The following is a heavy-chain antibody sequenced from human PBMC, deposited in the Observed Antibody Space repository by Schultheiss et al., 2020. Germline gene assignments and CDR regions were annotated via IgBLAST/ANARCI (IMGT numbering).Heavy chain of an antibody. CDR1: GFTVSSNY. Sequence: SGSLRLSCAASGFTVSSNYMSWVRQAPGKGLEWVSSIRGSSNFIYYADSVKGRFTISRDNAKNSVFLQMNSLRGEDTAVYYCTRGDGDFDNMFFWGQGVLVTVSS. CDR2: IRGSSNFI. J-gene: IGHJ4*02. CDR3: TRGDGDFDNMFF. D-gene: IGHD2-21*02. V-gene: IGHV3-21*01.